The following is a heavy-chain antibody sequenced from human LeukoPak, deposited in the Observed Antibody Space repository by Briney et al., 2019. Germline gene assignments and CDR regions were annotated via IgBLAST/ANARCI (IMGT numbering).Heavy chain of an antibody. CDR3: AKDRSDSSGYPYYFDY. CDR1: GFTFSSYG. D-gene: IGHD3-22*01. J-gene: IGHJ4*02. CDR2: ISYDGSNK. V-gene: IGHV3-30*18. Sequence: GRSLRLSCAASGFTFSSYGMHWVRQAPGKGLEWVAVISYDGSNKYYADSVKGRFTISRDNSKNTLYLQMNSLRAEDTAVYYCAKDRSDSSGYPYYFDYWGQGTLVTVSS.